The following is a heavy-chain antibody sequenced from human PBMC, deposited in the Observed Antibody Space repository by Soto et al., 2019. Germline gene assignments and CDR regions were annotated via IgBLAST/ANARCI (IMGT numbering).Heavy chain of an antibody. D-gene: IGHD5-12*01. J-gene: IGHJ4*02. Sequence: EVQLLESGGGLVQPGGSLRLSCAASGFHFSSYAMSWVRQAPGQGLECVSTIGGSGGSTYYVDSVKGRFTISRDNSKNXLYLEMSSLRAEDTALYYCAKLEEASGLRTSYVDHWGQGTLVTVSS. CDR3: AKLEEASGLRTSYVDH. CDR2: IGGSGGST. V-gene: IGHV3-23*01. CDR1: GFHFSSYA.